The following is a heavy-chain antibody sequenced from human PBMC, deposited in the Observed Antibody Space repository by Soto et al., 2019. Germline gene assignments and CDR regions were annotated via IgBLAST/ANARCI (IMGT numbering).Heavy chain of an antibody. CDR1: GYTFNDFG. CDR2: IYSKAGKM. D-gene: IGHD2-15*01. V-gene: IGHV1-18*01. Sequence: QVHLLQSGAEVQKPGASVKVSCKTSGYTFNDFGITWVRQAPGLGLEWLGWIYSKAGKMNFAPKFQNRDIMTTDTSTSTAFMELTSLTFDVSAIYFCARDIAFDIDYWGQGTLVTVS. J-gene: IGHJ4*02. CDR3: ARDIAFDIDY.